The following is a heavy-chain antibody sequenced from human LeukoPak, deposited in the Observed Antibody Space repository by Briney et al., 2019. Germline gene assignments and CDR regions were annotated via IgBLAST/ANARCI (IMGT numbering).Heavy chain of an antibody. J-gene: IGHJ6*03. CDR3: ARGGVTIFGRYYYYYYMDV. D-gene: IGHD3-3*01. CDR1: GFTFSGYW. Sequence: GGSLRLSCAASGFTFSGYWMSWVRQAPGKGLEWVANIEQDGSEKYYVDSVKGRFTISRDNAKNSLYLQMNSLRAEDTAVYYCARGGVTIFGRYYYYYYMDVWGKGTTVTVSS. CDR2: IEQDGSEK. V-gene: IGHV3-7*01.